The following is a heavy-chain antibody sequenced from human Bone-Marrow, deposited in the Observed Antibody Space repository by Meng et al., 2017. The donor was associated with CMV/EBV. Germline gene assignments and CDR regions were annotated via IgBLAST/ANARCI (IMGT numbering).Heavy chain of an antibody. CDR2: IYSGGST. CDR3: ARGGPILYSSSWFDY. D-gene: IGHD6-13*01. Sequence: GGSLRLSCAASGFTVSSNYMSWVRRAPGKGLEWVSVIYSGGSTYYADSVKGRFTISRDNSKNTLYLQMNSLRAEDTAVYYCARGGPILYSSSWFDYWGQGTLVTVSS. CDR1: GFTVSSNY. J-gene: IGHJ4*02. V-gene: IGHV3-53*01.